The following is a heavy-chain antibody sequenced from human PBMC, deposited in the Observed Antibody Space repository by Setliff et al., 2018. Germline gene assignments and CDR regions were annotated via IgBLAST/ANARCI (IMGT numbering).Heavy chain of an antibody. CDR2: INNYNFNT. V-gene: IGHV1-18*01. CDR3: ARDVTGSHSGRLDS. Sequence: ASVKVSCKTSGYSFTSYGITWVRQAPGQGLEWMGWINNYNFNTNYAQKLQGRVTMTTDTSTSIVYMELRVLRSEDTAVYYCARDVTGSHSGRLDSWGQGTLVTVSS. CDR1: GYSFTSYG. D-gene: IGHD1-26*01. J-gene: IGHJ4*02.